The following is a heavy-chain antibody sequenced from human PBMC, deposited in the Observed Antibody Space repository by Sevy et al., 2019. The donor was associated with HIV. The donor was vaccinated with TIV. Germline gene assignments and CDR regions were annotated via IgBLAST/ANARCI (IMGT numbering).Heavy chain of an antibody. D-gene: IGHD2-8*02. V-gene: IGHV3-30*04. Sequence: GGSLRLSCAGSGFSFGTYSMHWVRQAPGKGLEWVAVIWYDGTRQSYADSVKGRVTISRDNSKNTMYLDMNALRPEDTAVYYCERGPDKEISLHNVLRSFELTFRGKSFDYWGQGTLVTVSS. J-gene: IGHJ4*02. CDR1: GFSFGTYS. CDR3: ERGPDKEISLHNVLRSFELTFRGKSFDY. CDR2: IWYDGTRQ.